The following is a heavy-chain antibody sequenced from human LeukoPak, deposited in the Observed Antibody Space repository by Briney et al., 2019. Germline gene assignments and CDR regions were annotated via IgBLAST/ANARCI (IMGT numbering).Heavy chain of an antibody. CDR2: INQDGSVK. CDR3: VRDPAAAPYYDY. CDR1: GFTYSSYW. Sequence: GGSLTLSCAASGFTYSSYWMNWVSQAPGKGLEWVANINQDGSVKHYVDSVKGRFTISRDNAENSLFLQMKSLRADDTAVYYCVRDPAAAPYYDYWGQGTLVTVSS. D-gene: IGHD6-6*01. J-gene: IGHJ4*02. V-gene: IGHV3-7*01.